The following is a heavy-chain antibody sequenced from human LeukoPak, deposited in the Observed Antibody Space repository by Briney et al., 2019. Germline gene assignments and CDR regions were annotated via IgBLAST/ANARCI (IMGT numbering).Heavy chain of an antibody. J-gene: IGHJ4*02. CDR1: GFTFSNAW. CDR3: TTNNPIVGATAHDY. Sequence: GGSLRLSCAASGFTFSNAWMGWVRQAPGKGLEWVGRIKSKTDGGTTDYAAPVKGRFTISRDDSKNTLYLQMNSLKTEDTAVYYCTTNNPIVGATAHDYWGQGTLVTVSS. D-gene: IGHD1-26*01. CDR2: IKSKTDGGTT. V-gene: IGHV3-15*01.